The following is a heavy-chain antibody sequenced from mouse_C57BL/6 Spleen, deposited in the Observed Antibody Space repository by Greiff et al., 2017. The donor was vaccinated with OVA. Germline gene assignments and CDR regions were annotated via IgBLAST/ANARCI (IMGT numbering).Heavy chain of an antibody. CDR3: APQYYGSNYFDY. Sequence: EVQLQQSGPGLVKPSQSLSLTCSVTGYSITSGYFWYWIRQFPGNKLEWMGYISYDGSNNYNPALKNRISITRDTSKNQFFLKLNSVTTEDTATYYCAPQYYGSNYFDYWGQGTTLTVSS. D-gene: IGHD1-1*01. CDR2: ISYDGSN. J-gene: IGHJ2*01. V-gene: IGHV3-6*01. CDR1: GYSITSGYF.